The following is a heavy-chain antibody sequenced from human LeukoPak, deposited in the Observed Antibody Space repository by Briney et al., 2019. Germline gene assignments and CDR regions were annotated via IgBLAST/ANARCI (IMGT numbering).Heavy chain of an antibody. CDR1: GFTFRTSG. J-gene: IGHJ4*02. CDR3: ANDGGTHFDH. D-gene: IGHD1-26*01. V-gene: IGHV3-48*01. Sequence: GSLRLSCAASGFTFRTSGMNWVRQAPGKGLEWVSYISSSGTTISYAQSVKGRFTITRDNAQNSLTLHMNTLRADDTAVYYCANDGGTHFDHWGQGILVTVSS. CDR2: ISSSGTTI.